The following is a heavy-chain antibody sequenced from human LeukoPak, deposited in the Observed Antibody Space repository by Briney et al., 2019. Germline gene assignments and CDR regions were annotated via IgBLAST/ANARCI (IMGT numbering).Heavy chain of an antibody. V-gene: IGHV1-18*01. D-gene: IGHD3-10*01. CDR2: ISAYNGNT. CDR1: GYTFTSYG. Sequence: ASVKVSCKASGYTFTSYGISWVRQAPGQGLEWMGWISAYNGNTNYAQKLQGRVTMTTDTSTSTAYMELRSLRSDDTAVYYCARDGRYGSGSYISLSYYYYMDVWGKGTTVTVSS. J-gene: IGHJ6*03. CDR3: ARDGRYGSGSYISLSYYYYMDV.